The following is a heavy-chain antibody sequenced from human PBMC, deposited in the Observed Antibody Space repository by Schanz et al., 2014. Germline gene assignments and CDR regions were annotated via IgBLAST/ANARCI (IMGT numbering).Heavy chain of an antibody. CDR1: GITFSSHS. CDR2: IFTDGRT. D-gene: IGHD1-1*01. J-gene: IGHJ4*02. CDR3: ARDRRNADLDY. Sequence: PGGSLRLSCAASGITFSSHSFNWVRQAPGKGLEWVSIIFTDGRTYYTDSVKGRFTISRDNAKNSLYLEMNSLRAEDTALYYCARDRRNADLDYWGQGTLVTVSS. V-gene: IGHV3-66*01.